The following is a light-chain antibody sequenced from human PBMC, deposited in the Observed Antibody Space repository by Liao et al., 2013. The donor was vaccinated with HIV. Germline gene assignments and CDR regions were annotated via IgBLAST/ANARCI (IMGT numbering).Light chain of an antibody. J-gene: IGLJ2*01. CDR2: RDN. CDR1: ALPKQY. CDR3: QAWDSSTAV. Sequence: SYELTQPPSVSVSPGQTARITCSGDALPKQYAYWYQQKPGQAPVLVIYRDNERPSGIPERFSGSNSGNTATLTISGTQAMDEADYYCQAWDSSTAVFGGGTKLTVL. V-gene: IGLV3-1*01.